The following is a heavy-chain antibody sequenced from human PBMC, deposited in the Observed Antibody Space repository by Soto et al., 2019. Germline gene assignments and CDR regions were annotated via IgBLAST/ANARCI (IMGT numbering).Heavy chain of an antibody. V-gene: IGHV1-69*01. CDR1: GGTFDTYA. CDR2: IIPIFTKP. Sequence: QVKLVQSGAEVKMPGSSVKVSCTASGGTFDTYALSWVRQAPGQGLEWLGGIIPIFTKPTYARKFQGRITITADESTNTVYLDLSSLTSDYTAVYYCARTGDIVVVGDFYYGMDVWGQGTTVIVSS. J-gene: IGHJ6*02. D-gene: IGHD2-2*01. CDR3: ARTGDIVVVGDFYYGMDV.